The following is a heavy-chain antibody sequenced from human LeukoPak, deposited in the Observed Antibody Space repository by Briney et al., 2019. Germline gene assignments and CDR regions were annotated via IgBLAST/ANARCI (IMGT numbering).Heavy chain of an antibody. V-gene: IGHV3-15*01. D-gene: IGHD7-27*01. CDR1: GFTLSNAW. CDR3: ARENWANDY. Sequence: GGSLRLSCAASGFTLSNAWMSWVRQAPGKGLEWVGRIKSKTDGGATDYAAPVKGRFTISRDDSKNTLYLQMNSLKAEDTAVYYCARENWANDYWGQGTLVTVSS. CDR2: IKSKTDGGAT. J-gene: IGHJ4*02.